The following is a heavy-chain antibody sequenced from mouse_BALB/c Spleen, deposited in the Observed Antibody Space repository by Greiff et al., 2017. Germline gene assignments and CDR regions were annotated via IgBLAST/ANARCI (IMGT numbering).Heavy chain of an antibody. Sequence: VQLQESGAELVRPGASVTLSCKASGYTFTDYEMHWVKQTPVHGLEWIGAIDPETGGTAYNQKFKGKATLTADKSSSTAYMELRSLTSEDSAVYYCTRYHYYGPMDYWGQGTSVTVSS. D-gene: IGHD2-1*01. CDR2: IDPETGGT. J-gene: IGHJ4*01. V-gene: IGHV1-15*01. CDR3: TRYHYYGPMDY. CDR1: GYTFTDYE.